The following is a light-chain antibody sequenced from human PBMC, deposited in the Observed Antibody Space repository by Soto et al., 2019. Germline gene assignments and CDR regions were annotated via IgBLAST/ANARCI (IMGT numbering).Light chain of an antibody. CDR1: QSIRSF. Sequence: IQMTQSPSSLSASVGDRVTITCRASQSIRSFLHWYQQKPGKAPNLLIYAASNLQSGVPSRFSGSGSGTYFTLTVSSLQPEDSATYYCQQSYSTLFTFGPGTKVHIK. CDR3: QQSYSTLFT. CDR2: AAS. J-gene: IGKJ3*01. V-gene: IGKV1-39*01.